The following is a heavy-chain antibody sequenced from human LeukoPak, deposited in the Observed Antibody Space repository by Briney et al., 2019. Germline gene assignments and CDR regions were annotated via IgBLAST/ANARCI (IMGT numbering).Heavy chain of an antibody. CDR1: GYTFTSYY. D-gene: IGHD2-2*02. CDR2: ISAYNGNT. J-gene: IGHJ4*02. CDR3: ARDRFEDIVVVPAAIPPDY. Sequence: ASVKVSCKASGYTFTSYYMHWVRQAPGQGLEWMGWISAYNGNTNYAQKLQGRVTMTTDTSTSTAYMELRSLRSDDTAVYYCARDRFEDIVVVPAAIPPDYWGQGTLVTVSS. V-gene: IGHV1-18*04.